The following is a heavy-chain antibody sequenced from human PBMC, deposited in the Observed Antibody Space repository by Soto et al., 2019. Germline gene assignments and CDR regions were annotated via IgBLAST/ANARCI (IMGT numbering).Heavy chain of an antibody. V-gene: IGHV3-21*01. D-gene: IGHD3-3*02. CDR3: VKDEGIEAMDV. CDR1: GFTCSRNT. J-gene: IGHJ6*02. CDR2: ITSSGSYV. Sequence: GSLVRPWVRSGFTCSRNTMNWVRQAPGKGLEWVASITSSGSYVYYPDSVKGRFSASRDNAKNSLSLQMDSLRPDDTAIYFCVKDEGIEAMDVWGQGTKVTVYS.